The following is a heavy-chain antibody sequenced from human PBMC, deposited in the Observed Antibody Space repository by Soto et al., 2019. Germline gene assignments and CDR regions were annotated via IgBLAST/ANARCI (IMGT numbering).Heavy chain of an antibody. J-gene: IGHJ6*02. Sequence: GGSLRLSCAASGFTFSSYAMSWVRQAPGKGLEWVSAISGSGGSTYYADSVKGRFTIFRDNSKNTLYLQMNSLRAEDTAVYYCAKDDITMIVHVPPYYYYGMDVWGQGTTVTVSS. CDR1: GFTFSSYA. D-gene: IGHD3-22*01. CDR2: ISGSGGST. CDR3: AKDDITMIVHVPPYYYYGMDV. V-gene: IGHV3-23*01.